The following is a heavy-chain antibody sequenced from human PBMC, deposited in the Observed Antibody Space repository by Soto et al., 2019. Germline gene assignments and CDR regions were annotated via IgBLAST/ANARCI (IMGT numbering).Heavy chain of an antibody. CDR2: INPNSGGT. V-gene: IGHV1-2*02. D-gene: IGHD3-10*01. Sequence: SVKVSCKASVYTLTGYYMHWVRQAPLQGLEWMGWINPNSGGTNYAQKFQGRVTMTRDTSISTAYMELSRLRSDDTAVYYCAREELLWFGELFERSTQNNYGMEVWGQGTTVSVS. CDR3: AREELLWFGELFERSTQNNYGMEV. J-gene: IGHJ6*01. CDR1: VYTLTGYY.